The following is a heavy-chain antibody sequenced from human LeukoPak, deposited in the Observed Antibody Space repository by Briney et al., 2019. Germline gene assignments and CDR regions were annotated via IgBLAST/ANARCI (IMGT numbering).Heavy chain of an antibody. Sequence: ASAKVSCKASGYTFTSYGISWVRQAPGQGLEWMGWISAYNGNTNYAQKLQGRVTMTTDTSTSTAYMELRSPRSDDTAVYYCAREGYDILTGYNNWFDPWGQGTLVTVSS. D-gene: IGHD3-9*01. CDR1: GYTFTSYG. V-gene: IGHV1-18*01. CDR3: AREGYDILTGYNNWFDP. J-gene: IGHJ5*02. CDR2: ISAYNGNT.